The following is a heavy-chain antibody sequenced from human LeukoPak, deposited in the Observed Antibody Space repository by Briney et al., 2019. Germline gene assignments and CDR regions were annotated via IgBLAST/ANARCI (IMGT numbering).Heavy chain of an antibody. Sequence: PSETLSLTCTVSGGSISSYYWSWIRQPAGKGLEWIGRIYTSGSTNYNPSLKSRVTMSVDTSKNQFSLKLSSVTAADTAVYYCAREDIVVVPAAIVWYFDLWGRGTLVTVSS. CDR2: IYTSGST. CDR3: AREDIVVVPAAIVWYFDL. J-gene: IGHJ2*01. CDR1: GGSISSYY. V-gene: IGHV4-4*07. D-gene: IGHD2-2*02.